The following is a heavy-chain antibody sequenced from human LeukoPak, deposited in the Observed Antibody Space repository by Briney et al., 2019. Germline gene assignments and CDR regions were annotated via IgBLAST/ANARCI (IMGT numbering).Heavy chain of an antibody. J-gene: IGHJ6*02. CDR1: GFTVSSNY. V-gene: IGHV3-53*01. D-gene: IGHD3-10*01. CDR2: IFSGDST. CDR3: ARVLWFGESLPDYYYGMDV. Sequence: GGSLRLSCAASGFTVSSNYMSWVRQAPGKGLEWVSVIFSGDSTYYADSVKGRLTISSDNSKNTLYLQMNSLRAEDTAVYYCARVLWFGESLPDYYYGMDVWGQGTTVTVS.